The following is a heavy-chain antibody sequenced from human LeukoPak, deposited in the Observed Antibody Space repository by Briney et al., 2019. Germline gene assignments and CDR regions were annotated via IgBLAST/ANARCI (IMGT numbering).Heavy chain of an antibody. V-gene: IGHV3-23*01. D-gene: IGHD4-17*01. J-gene: IGHJ5*02. Sequence: GGSLRLPCAASGFTFSSYAMSWVRQAPGKGLEWVSAISGSGGSTYYADSVKGRFTISRDNSKNTLYLQMNSLRAEDTAVYYCAELFTYGDYALSGWFDPWGQGTLVTVSS. CDR2: ISGSGGST. CDR1: GFTFSSYA. CDR3: AELFTYGDYALSGWFDP.